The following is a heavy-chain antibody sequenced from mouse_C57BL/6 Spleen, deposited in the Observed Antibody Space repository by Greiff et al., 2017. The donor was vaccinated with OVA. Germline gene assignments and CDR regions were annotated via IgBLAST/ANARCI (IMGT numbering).Heavy chain of an antibody. CDR2: IWSGGST. J-gene: IGHJ4*01. V-gene: IGHV2-2*01. Sequence: VKLMESGPGLVQPSQSLSITCTVSGFSLTSYGVHWVRQSPGKGLEWLGVIWSGGSTDYNAAFISRLSISKDNSKSQVFFKMNSLQADDTAIYYCARNCGVYYYAMDYWGQGTSVTVSS. CDR1: GFSLTSYG. CDR3: ARNCGVYYYAMDY.